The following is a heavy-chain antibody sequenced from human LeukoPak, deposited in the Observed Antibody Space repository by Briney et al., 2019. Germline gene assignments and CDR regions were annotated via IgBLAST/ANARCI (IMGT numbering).Heavy chain of an antibody. CDR2: ISYDGSNK. Sequence: GRSLRLSCAASGFTFSSYGMHWVRQAPGKGLEWVAVISYDGSNKYCADSVKGRFTISRDNSKNTLYLQMNSLRAEDTAVYYCATNTAMDYYFDYWGQGTLVTVSS. CDR1: GFTFSSYG. D-gene: IGHD5-18*01. J-gene: IGHJ4*02. V-gene: IGHV3-30*03. CDR3: ATNTAMDYYFDY.